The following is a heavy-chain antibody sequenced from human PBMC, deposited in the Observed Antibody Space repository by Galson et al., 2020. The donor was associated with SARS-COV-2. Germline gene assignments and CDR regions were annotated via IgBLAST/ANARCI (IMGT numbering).Heavy chain of an antibody. Sequence: GGSLRLSCAASGFTFSSYAMSWVRQAPGKGLEWVSAISGSGGSTYYADSVKGRFTISRDNSKNTLYLQMNSLRAEDTAVYYCAKEGEVGYCSSNSCYGMDVWGQGTTVTVSS. D-gene: IGHD2-2*01. CDR2: ISGSGGST. V-gene: IGHV3-23*01. CDR1: GFTFSSYA. J-gene: IGHJ6*02. CDR3: AKEGEVGYCSSNSCYGMDV.